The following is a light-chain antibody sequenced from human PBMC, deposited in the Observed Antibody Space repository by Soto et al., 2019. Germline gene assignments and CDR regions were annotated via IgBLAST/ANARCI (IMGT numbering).Light chain of an antibody. CDR2: AAS. Sequence: DIQMTQSPSSLSASVGDGVTITCRTSQRISTYLNWYQHKRGKAPKLLIYAASSLQSGVPSRFSGSGSDKHFTLTISTLQPEDFATYYYQQSSNRPLTFGPGTKVDIK. CDR3: QQSSNRPLT. J-gene: IGKJ3*01. CDR1: QRISTY. V-gene: IGKV1-39*01.